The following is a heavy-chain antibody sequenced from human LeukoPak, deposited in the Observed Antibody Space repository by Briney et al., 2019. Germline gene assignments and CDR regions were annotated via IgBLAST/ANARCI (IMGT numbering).Heavy chain of an antibody. Sequence: GGSLRLSCAASGFIFSNYAMNWVRQAPGKGLEWVSGISGSGGSTYYADSVKGRFTISRDNSKNTMYLQMNSLRAEDTAVYYCAKGGAYYYDSSGYYYWGQGTLVTVSS. CDR3: AKGGAYYYDSSGYYY. V-gene: IGHV3-23*01. J-gene: IGHJ4*02. CDR1: GFIFSNYA. D-gene: IGHD3-22*01. CDR2: ISGSGGST.